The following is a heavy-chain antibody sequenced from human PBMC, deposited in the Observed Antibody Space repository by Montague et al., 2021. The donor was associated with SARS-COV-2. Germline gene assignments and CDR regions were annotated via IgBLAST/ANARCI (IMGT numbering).Heavy chain of an antibody. D-gene: IGHD2-15*01. CDR3: ARQGPGFCNGGSCFSTLAF. J-gene: IGHJ4*01. V-gene: IGHV4-39*01. CDR1: GDSMSSDRYY. Sequence: SETLSLTCSVSGDSMSSDRYYWGWIRHPPGKGLEWITCIFSAGDTYYNPSLKSRVTISLATSKNQFSLNLDSVTAADTAVYYCARQGPGFCNGGSCFSTLAFWGHGVLVTVSS. CDR2: IFSAGDT.